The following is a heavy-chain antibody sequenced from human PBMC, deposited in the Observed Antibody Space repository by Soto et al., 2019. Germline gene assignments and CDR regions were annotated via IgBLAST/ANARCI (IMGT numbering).Heavy chain of an antibody. CDR1: GDSIGRFY. J-gene: IGHJ6*04. CDR3: ARDLSGTGLDI. D-gene: IGHD1-26*01. Sequence: QLQLHESGPGLVKPSETLSLTCNVSGDSIGRFYWSWIRQSAGKGLEWIGRVYSTGGVTYNPALKGRVTISLDRSNNHVSLEMNSVTAADTAVYFSARDLSGTGLDILGGGTRVSVSS. CDR2: VYSTGGV. V-gene: IGHV4-4*07.